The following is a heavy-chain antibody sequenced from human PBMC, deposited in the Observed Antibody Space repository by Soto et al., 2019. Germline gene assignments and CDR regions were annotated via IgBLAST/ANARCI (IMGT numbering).Heavy chain of an antibody. CDR1: GYTFTSYG. CDR3: ARDPYIDVLLGFGEFITLDY. J-gene: IGHJ4*02. Sequence: QVQLVQSGAEVKKPGASVKVSCKASGYTFTSYGISWVRQAPGQGLEWMGGISAYNGNTNYAQKFQGRVTMTTDTSSYTANMELRSLRSDDTAVYSCARDPYIDVLLGFGEFITLDYWGQGNLVTVSS. D-gene: IGHD3-10*01. CDR2: ISAYNGNT. V-gene: IGHV1-18*01.